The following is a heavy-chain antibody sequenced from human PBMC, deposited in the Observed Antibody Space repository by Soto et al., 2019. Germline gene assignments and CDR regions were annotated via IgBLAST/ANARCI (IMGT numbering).Heavy chain of an antibody. CDR1: GGSISSGGYY. V-gene: IGHV4-31*03. CDR3: ARDQHYDILTGYYNPWFDP. J-gene: IGHJ5*02. CDR2: IYYSGST. D-gene: IGHD3-9*01. Sequence: SETLSLTCTVSGGSISSGGYYWSWIRQHPGKGLEWIGYIYYSGSTYYNPSLKSRVTISVDTSKNQFSLKLSSVTAADTAVYYCARDQHYDILTGYYNPWFDPWGQGTLVTVSS.